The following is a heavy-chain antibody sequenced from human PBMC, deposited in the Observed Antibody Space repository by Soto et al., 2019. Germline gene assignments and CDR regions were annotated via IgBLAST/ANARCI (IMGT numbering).Heavy chain of an antibody. CDR3: ASDLSGRADV. CDR1: GFSFSSCW. Sequence: GGSLRLSCAASGFSFSSCWMHWVRQVPGKGLVWVARMNEDGGTTDYADSVKGRFTISRDNAKNTLYLQMNSLRVEDTAVYYCASDLSGRADVWGQGTTVTVSS. D-gene: IGHD3-10*01. CDR2: MNEDGGTT. V-gene: IGHV3-74*01. J-gene: IGHJ6*02.